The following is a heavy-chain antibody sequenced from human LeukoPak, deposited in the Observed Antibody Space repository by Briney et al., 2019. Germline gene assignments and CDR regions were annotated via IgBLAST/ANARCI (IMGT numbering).Heavy chain of an antibody. CDR2: ISAYNGNT. D-gene: IGHD6-13*01. V-gene: IGHV1-18*01. CDR3: ARGDDSSSWPLPFDP. CDR1: GYTFTSYG. Sequence: GASVKVSCKASGYTFTSYGISWVRQAPGQGLEWMGWISAYNGNTNYAQKLQGRVTMTTDTSTSTAYMELRSLRSDDTAVYYCARGDDSSSWPLPFDPWGQGTLVTVSS. J-gene: IGHJ5*02.